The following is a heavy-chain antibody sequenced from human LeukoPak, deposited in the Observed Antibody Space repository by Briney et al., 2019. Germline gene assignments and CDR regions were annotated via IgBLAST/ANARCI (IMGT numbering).Heavy chain of an antibody. D-gene: IGHD5-12*01. CDR2: ISYAVNIK. CDR3: AREYSGYDFVVDLDY. CDR1: GFDFHNYV. Sequence: GGSLRLSCAASGFDFHNYVIHWVRQAPGKGLEWVAVISYAVNIKYYADSVKGRFTISRDSSSKTVFLQMNSLRTEDTAVYYCAREYSGYDFVVDLDYWGQGTLVTVSS. J-gene: IGHJ4*02. V-gene: IGHV3-30-3*01.